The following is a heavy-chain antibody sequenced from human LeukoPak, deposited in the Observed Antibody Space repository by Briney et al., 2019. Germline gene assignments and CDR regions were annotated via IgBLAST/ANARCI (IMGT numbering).Heavy chain of an antibody. J-gene: IGHJ6*02. CDR1: GFTFSSYS. Sequence: GGSLRLSCAASGFTFSSYSMNWVRQAPGKGLEWVSSISSSSSYIYYADSVKGRFTISRDNAKNSLYLQMNSLRAEDTAVYYCARDRYYYDSSGTSVDRYYYYGMDVWGQGTTVTASS. CDR3: ARDRYYYDSSGTSVDRYYYYGMDV. D-gene: IGHD3-22*01. CDR2: ISSSSSYI. V-gene: IGHV3-21*01.